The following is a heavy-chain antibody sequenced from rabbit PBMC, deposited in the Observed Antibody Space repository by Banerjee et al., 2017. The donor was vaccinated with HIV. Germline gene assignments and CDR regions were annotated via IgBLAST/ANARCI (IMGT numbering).Heavy chain of an antibody. CDR2: IVTGSSGTT. J-gene: IGHJ2*01. CDR3: ARDLGVGSSYYRDALDP. CDR1: GFSLSNNYV. Sequence: QSLQESGGGLFQPGGSLALTCKASGFSLSNNYVMCWVRQAPGKGLEWIACIVTGSSGTTYYATWAKGRFTISKTSSTMVTLQMTSLTAADTATYFCARDLGVGSSYYRDALDPGGPGTLFTVS. D-gene: IGHD8-1*01. V-gene: IGHV1S40*01.